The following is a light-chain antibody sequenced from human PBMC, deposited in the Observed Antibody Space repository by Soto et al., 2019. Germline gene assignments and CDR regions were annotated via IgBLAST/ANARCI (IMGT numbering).Light chain of an antibody. J-gene: IGLJ2*01. CDR3: NSYTNFGRGV. CDR2: EVT. Sequence: QSALTQPASVSGSPGQSITISCTGTSSDVGGYKYVSWYQQHPGKAPKLMIFEVTNRPSGVSNRFSGSKSGNTASLTISGLQAEDEADYYCNSYTNFGRGVFGGGTMLTVL. CDR1: SSDVGGYKY. V-gene: IGLV2-14*03.